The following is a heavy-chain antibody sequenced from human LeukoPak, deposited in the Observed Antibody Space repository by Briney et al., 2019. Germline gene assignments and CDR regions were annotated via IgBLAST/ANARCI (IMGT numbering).Heavy chain of an antibody. CDR1: GFTFSDYL. V-gene: IGHV3-7*01. CDR2: IKEDGSEE. Sequence: GRSLRLSCATSGFTFSDYLMTWVRQAPGQGLEWVANIKEDGSEEYYVDSVKGRLTISRDNARKSLYLQMNSLRVDDTAMYYCARDGSSRPSEYWGQGILVTVLS. D-gene: IGHD6-6*01. CDR3: ARDGSSRPSEY. J-gene: IGHJ4*02.